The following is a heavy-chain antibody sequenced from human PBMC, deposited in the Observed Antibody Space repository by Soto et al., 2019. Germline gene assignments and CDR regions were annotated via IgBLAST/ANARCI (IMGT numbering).Heavy chain of an antibody. Sequence: EVQLVESGGGLVQPGGSLRLSCAASGFTFSSYWISWVRQAPGKGLDWVANIKQDGSEKYYVDSVKGRFTIARDNAKNSPYLQMNRLRAEDTAVYYCARRHSYYDFWSGYYPAPLDSWRQGTLVTVSS. CDR2: IKQDGSEK. J-gene: IGHJ4*02. V-gene: IGHV3-7*03. CDR3: ARRHSYYDFWSGYYPAPLDS. D-gene: IGHD3-3*01. CDR1: GFTFSSYW.